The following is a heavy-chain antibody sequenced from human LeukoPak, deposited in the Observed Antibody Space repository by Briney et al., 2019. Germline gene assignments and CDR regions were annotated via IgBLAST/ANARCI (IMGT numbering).Heavy chain of an antibody. V-gene: IGHV3-7*03. CDR1: GFIFSTHW. CDR2: INPDGGDQ. CDR3: ARLFGGVTTFDN. Sequence: RGSLRLSCAASGFIFSTHWMSWVRQGPGKGLEWVASINPDGGDQSYVDSVKGRFTISRDNTRNVLYLEVKRLSAEDTAMYYCARLFGGVTTFDNWGQGTLVTVSS. D-gene: IGHD3-10*01. J-gene: IGHJ5*02.